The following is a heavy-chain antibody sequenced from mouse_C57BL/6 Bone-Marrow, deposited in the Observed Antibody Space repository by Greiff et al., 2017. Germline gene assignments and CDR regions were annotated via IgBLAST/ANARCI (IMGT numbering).Heavy chain of an antibody. D-gene: IGHD2-1*01. CDR3: ARHGNYGFYAMDY. V-gene: IGHV5-6*01. J-gene: IGHJ4*01. CDR1: GFTFSSYG. Sequence: EVKLVESGGDLVKPGGSLKLSCAASGFTFSSYGMSWVRQTPDKRLEWVATISSGGSYTYYPDSVKGRFTISRDNAKNTLYLQMSSLKSEDTAMYYCARHGNYGFYAMDYWGQGTSVTVSS. CDR2: ISSGGSYT.